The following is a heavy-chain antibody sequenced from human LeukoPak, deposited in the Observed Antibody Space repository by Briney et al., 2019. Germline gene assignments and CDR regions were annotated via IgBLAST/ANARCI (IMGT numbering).Heavy chain of an antibody. CDR2: MNPNSGNT. J-gene: IGHJ4*02. D-gene: IGHD5-18*01. V-gene: IGHV1-8*01. Sequence: ASVKVSCKASGYTFTSYDINWVRQATGQGLEWMGWMNPNSGNTGYXQKXXXXVTMTRNTSISTAYMELSSLRSEDTAVYYCARDXXQGRGYSYGSAYWGQGTLVTVSS. CDR1: GYTFTSYD. CDR3: ARDXXQGRGYSYGSAY.